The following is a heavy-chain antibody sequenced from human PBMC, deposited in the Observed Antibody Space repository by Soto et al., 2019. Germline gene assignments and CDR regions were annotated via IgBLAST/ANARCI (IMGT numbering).Heavy chain of an antibody. Sequence: PGGSLRLSCAASGVTFSSYEMNLVRQAPGKGLEWVSYISSSGSTIYYADSVKGRFTIYRDNSKNSLYLQMNSLRAEDTAVYYCARGRGYSGYDTPHYWGQGTLVTVSS. V-gene: IGHV3-48*03. J-gene: IGHJ4*02. D-gene: IGHD5-12*01. CDR2: ISSSGSTI. CDR1: GVTFSSYE. CDR3: ARGRGYSGYDTPHY.